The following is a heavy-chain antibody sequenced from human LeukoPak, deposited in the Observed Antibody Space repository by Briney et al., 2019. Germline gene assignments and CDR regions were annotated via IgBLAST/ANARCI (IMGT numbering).Heavy chain of an antibody. D-gene: IGHD6-19*01. CDR3: ENVSTYSSGFNAFDI. V-gene: IGHV3-23*01. CDR2: ISGSWGST. J-gene: IGHJ3*02. CDR1: GFTFSSYA. Sequence: GGSLRLSCAASGFTFSSYAMRGVRQAPGKGREWVSAISGSWGSTYYADSVKRRFTISRDNSKNTVYLQMNSLRAEDTAVYSCENVSTYSSGFNAFDIWGQGTMVTVSS.